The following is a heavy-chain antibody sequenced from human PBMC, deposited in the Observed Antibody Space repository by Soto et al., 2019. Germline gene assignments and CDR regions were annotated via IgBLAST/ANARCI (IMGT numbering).Heavy chain of an antibody. CDR2: IDPSDSYT. D-gene: IGHD4-4*01. CDR1: GYSFTSYW. V-gene: IGHV5-10-1*01. CDR3: AREPTPALDSVEQRLHNGMDV. Sequence: PGESLKISCKGSGYSFTSYWISWVRQMPGKGLEWMGRIDPSDSYTNYSPSFQGHVTISADKSISTAYLQWSSLKASDTAMYYCAREPTPALDSVEQRLHNGMDVWGQGTTVTVSS. J-gene: IGHJ6*02.